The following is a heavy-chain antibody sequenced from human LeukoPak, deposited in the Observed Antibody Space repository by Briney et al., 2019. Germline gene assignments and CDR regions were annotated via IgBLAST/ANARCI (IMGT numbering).Heavy chain of an antibody. CDR2: IWYDGSNK. CDR1: GFTFSSYG. D-gene: IGHD6-19*01. CDR3: ARDGVPVASLYYFDY. Sequence: QPGMSLRLSCAASGFTFSSYGMHWVRQAPGKGLEWVAVIWYDGSNKYYADSVKGRFTISRDNSKNTLYLQMNSLRAEDTAVYYCARDGVPVASLYYFDYWGQGTLVTVSS. J-gene: IGHJ4*02. V-gene: IGHV3-33*01.